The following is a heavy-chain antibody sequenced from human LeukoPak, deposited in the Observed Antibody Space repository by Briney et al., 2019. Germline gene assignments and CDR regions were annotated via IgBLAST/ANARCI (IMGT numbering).Heavy chain of an antibody. Sequence: PSETLSLTCTVSGGSISSYYWSWIRQPPGKGLEWIGYIYYSGSTNYNPSLKSRVTISVDTSKNQFSLKLSSVTAADTAVYYCARGYCGGDCYSTNDAFDIWGQGTMVTVSS. CDR1: GGSISSYY. D-gene: IGHD2-21*02. V-gene: IGHV4-59*08. CDR3: ARGYCGGDCYSTNDAFDI. J-gene: IGHJ3*02. CDR2: IYYSGST.